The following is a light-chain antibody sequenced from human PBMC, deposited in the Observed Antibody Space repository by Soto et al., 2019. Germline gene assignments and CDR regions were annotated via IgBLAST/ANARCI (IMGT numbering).Light chain of an antibody. V-gene: IGLV4-69*01. J-gene: IGLJ3*02. Sequence: QSVLTQSPSASASLGASVKLTCTLSSGHNSYAIAWHQQQPEKGPRYLMKVNSDGSHSKGDGIPDRFSGSSSGAERYLTIPSLQSEDGADYYCQTWSTDIRVFGGGTKVTVL. CDR3: QTWSTDIRV. CDR2: VNSDGSH. CDR1: SGHNSYA.